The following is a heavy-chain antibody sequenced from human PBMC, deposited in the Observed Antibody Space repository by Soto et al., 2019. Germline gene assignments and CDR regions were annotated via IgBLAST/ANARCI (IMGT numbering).Heavy chain of an antibody. J-gene: IGHJ4*02. V-gene: IGHV4-34*01. CDR3: AVDILTGSYYFDY. CDR2: INHSGST. Sequence: PSETLSLTCAVYGGSFSGYYWSWIRQPPGKGLEWIGEINHSGSTNYNPSLKSRVTISVDTSKNQFSLKLSYVTAAATAVYYCAVDILTGSYYFDYWGQGTLVTVSS. CDR1: GGSFSGYY. D-gene: IGHD3-9*01.